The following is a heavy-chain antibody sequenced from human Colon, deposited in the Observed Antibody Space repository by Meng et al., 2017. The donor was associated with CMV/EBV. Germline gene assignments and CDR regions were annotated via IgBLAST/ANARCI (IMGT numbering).Heavy chain of an antibody. D-gene: IGHD3-16*01. CDR2: ITGSGGTT. Sequence: GGSLRLSCAASGFTASAYAMNWVRQAPGKGPEWISGITGSGGTTYYADSVKGRFTISRDNSKNTLYLQMNSLRAEDTAVYFCAKVWVSEYYYYYGMDVWGQGTPVTVSS. CDR1: GFTASAYA. J-gene: IGHJ6*02. CDR3: AKVWVSEYYYYYGMDV. V-gene: IGHV3-23*01.